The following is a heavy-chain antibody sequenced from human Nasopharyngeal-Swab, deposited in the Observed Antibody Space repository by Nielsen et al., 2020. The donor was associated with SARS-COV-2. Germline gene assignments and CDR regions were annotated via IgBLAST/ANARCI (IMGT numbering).Heavy chain of an antibody. Sequence: SVKVSCKASGGTFSSYAISWVRQAPGQGLEWMGGIIPIFGTANYAQKFQGRVTITADESTSTAYMELSSLRSEDTAVYYCARDRYDILTGYYPPPYYGRDVWGQGTTVTVSS. CDR3: ARDRYDILTGYYPPPYYGRDV. CDR2: IIPIFGTA. D-gene: IGHD3-9*01. V-gene: IGHV1-69*13. J-gene: IGHJ6*02. CDR1: GGTFSSYA.